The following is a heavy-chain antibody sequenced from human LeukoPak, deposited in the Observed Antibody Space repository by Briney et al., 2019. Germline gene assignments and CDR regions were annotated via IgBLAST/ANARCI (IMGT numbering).Heavy chain of an antibody. CDR2: INHSGST. CDR1: GGSIRNYY. CDR3: ARRKRYLPSDV. J-gene: IGHJ6*04. D-gene: IGHD3-9*01. V-gene: IGHV4-34*01. Sequence: PSETLSLTCTVSGGSIRNYYWSWIRQPPGKGLEWIGEINHSGSTNYNPSLKSRVTISVDTSKNQFSLKLSSVTAADTAVYYCARRKRYLPSDVWGKGTTVTISS.